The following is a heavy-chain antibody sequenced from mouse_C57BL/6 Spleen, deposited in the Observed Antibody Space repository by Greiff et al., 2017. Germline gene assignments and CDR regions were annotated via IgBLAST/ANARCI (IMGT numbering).Heavy chain of an antibody. CDR1: GYTFTDYY. V-gene: IGHV1-26*01. J-gene: IGHJ4*01. D-gene: IGHD2-3*01. CDR2: INPNNGGT. CDR3: ARWDDGYSKGAMDY. Sequence: VQLQQSGPELVKPGASVKISCKASGYTFTDYYMNWVKQSHGKSLEWIGDINPNNGGTSYNQKFKGKATLTVDKSSSTAYMELRSLTSEDSAVYYCARWDDGYSKGAMDYWGQGTSVTVSS.